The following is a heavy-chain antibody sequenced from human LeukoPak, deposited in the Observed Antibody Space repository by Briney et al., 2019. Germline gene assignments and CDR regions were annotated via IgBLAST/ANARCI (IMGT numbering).Heavy chain of an antibody. CDR3: ARDWCRAAGGMDY. CDR2: ISSSGSTV. Sequence: PGGSLRISCAASGFTFSSYEMNWVRQAPGKGLEWVSYISSSGSTVHYADSVKGRFTISRDNAKNSLYLQMNSLRAEDTAVYYCARDWCRAAGGMDYWGQGTLVTVSS. D-gene: IGHD6-13*01. CDR1: GFTFSSYE. J-gene: IGHJ4*02. V-gene: IGHV3-48*03.